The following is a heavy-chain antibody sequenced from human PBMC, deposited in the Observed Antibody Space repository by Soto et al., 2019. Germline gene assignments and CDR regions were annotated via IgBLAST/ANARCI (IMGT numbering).Heavy chain of an antibody. CDR1: GYTFTSYG. Sequence: QVQLVQSGAEVKKPGASVKVSCKASGYTFTSYGISWVRQAPGQGLEWMGWISAYNGNTNYAQKLQGRVTMTTDTSTSTAYMELRSLRSDDTAVYYCARDSADIVVVVAALGWFDPWGQGTLVTVSS. CDR3: ARDSADIVVVVAALGWFDP. J-gene: IGHJ5*02. D-gene: IGHD2-15*01. V-gene: IGHV1-18*01. CDR2: ISAYNGNT.